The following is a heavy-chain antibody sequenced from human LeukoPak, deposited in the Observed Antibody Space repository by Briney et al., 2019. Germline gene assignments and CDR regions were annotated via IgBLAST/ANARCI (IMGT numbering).Heavy chain of an antibody. Sequence: GGSLRLSCAASGFTFSSYAMSWVRQAPGKGLEWVSAISGSGGSTYYADSVKGRLTISRDNSKNTLYLQMNSLRAEDTAVYYCAKDNYYDSSGYYGYWGQGTLVTVSS. J-gene: IGHJ4*02. V-gene: IGHV3-23*01. CDR1: GFTFSSYA. CDR3: AKDNYYDSSGYYGY. D-gene: IGHD3-22*01. CDR2: ISGSGGST.